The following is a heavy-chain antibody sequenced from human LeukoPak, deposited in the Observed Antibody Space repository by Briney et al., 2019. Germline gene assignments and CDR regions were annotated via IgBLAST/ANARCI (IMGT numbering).Heavy chain of an antibody. Sequence: PSETLSLTCTVSGGSISSSSYYWGWIRQPPGKGLEWIGSIYYSGSTYYNPSLKSRVTISVDTSKNQFSLKLSSVTAADTAVYYCARPDDGWVFDYWGQGTLVTVSS. D-gene: IGHD3-16*01. V-gene: IGHV4-39*07. CDR2: IYYSGST. CDR3: ARPDDGWVFDY. J-gene: IGHJ4*02. CDR1: GGSISSSSYY.